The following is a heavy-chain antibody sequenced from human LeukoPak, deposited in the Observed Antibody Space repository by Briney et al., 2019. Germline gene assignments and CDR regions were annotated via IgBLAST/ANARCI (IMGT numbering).Heavy chain of an antibody. CDR2: ISGSGGST. J-gene: IGHJ4*02. Sequence: GGSLRLSCAASGFTFSSYGMSWVRQAPGKGLEWVSAISGSGGSTYYADSVKGRFTISRDNSKNTLYLQMNSLRAEDTAVYYCAKDLVAVLTGYFYDYWGQGTLVTVSS. CDR1: GFTFSSYG. CDR3: AKDLVAVLTGYFYDY. D-gene: IGHD3-9*01. V-gene: IGHV3-23*01.